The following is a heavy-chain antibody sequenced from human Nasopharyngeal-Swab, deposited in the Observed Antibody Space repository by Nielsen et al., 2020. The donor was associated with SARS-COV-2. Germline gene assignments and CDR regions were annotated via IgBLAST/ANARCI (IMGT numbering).Heavy chain of an antibody. CDR3: AHRRTVTSFDY. J-gene: IGHJ4*02. CDR2: IYWDDDK. CDR1: WFSLSTNGVG. V-gene: IGHV2-5*02. Sequence: SCSSLVKPPQTPTLTCPFSWFSLSTNGVGVGWIRQPPGKALEWLALIYWDDDKRYSPSLKSRLTITKDTSKNQVVLTMTNMDPVDTATYYCAHRRTVTSFDYWGQGTLVTVSS. D-gene: IGHD4-17*01.